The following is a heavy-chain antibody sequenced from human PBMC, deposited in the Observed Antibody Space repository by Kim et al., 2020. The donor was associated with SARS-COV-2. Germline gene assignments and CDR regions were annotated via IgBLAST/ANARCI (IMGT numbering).Heavy chain of an antibody. J-gene: IGHJ4*02. Sequence: KVQGRVTITADESTSTAYMELSSLRSEDTAVYYCARDSPAYCGGDCYFDYWGQGTLVTVSS. V-gene: IGHV1-69*01. D-gene: IGHD2-21*02. CDR3: ARDSPAYCGGDCYFDY.